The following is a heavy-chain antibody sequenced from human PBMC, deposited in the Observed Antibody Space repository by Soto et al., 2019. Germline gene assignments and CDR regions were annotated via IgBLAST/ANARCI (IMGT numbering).Heavy chain of an antibody. CDR3: AEEMYGSGSYYDFDY. CDR2: ISYDGSNK. CDR1: GFTFSSYG. J-gene: IGHJ4*02. Sequence: QVQLVESGGGVVQPGRSLRLSCAASGFTFSSYGMHWDRQAPGKGLEWVAVISYDGSNKYYADSVKGRFTISRDNSKNALYLQMNSLRAEDTAVYYCAEEMYGSGSYYDFDYWGQGTLVTVSS. V-gene: IGHV3-30*18. D-gene: IGHD3-10*01.